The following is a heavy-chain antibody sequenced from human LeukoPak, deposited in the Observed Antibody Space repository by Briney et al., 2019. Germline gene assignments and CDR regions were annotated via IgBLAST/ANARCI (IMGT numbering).Heavy chain of an antibody. J-gene: IGHJ4*02. Sequence: SETQSLTCTVSGGSISSYYWSWIRQPAGKGLEWIGRIYTSGSTNYNPSLKSRVTMSVDTSKNQFSLKLSSVTAADTAVYYCARDMRFGESGVMYPEPFDYWGQGTLVTVSS. D-gene: IGHD3-10*01. V-gene: IGHV4-4*07. CDR1: GGSISSYY. CDR3: ARDMRFGESGVMYPEPFDY. CDR2: IYTSGST.